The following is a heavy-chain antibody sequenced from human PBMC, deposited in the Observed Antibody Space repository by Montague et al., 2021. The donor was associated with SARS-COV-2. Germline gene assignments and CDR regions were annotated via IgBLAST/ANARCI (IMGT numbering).Heavy chain of an antibody. J-gene: IGHJ6*02. CDR3: ARGTGQQLVFSYVYYGMDI. CDR1: GGSSTNYF. V-gene: IGHV4-34*01. D-gene: IGHD5-24*01. Sequence: SETLSLTCAVDGGSSTNYFGTWIRQTPAKGLEWIGEITHTGNRDFNPSXXSRVILSVDKSKSQFSLKLTSVTAADTGVYYCARGTGQQLVFSYVYYGMDIWGQGTTVSVSS. CDR2: ITHTGNR.